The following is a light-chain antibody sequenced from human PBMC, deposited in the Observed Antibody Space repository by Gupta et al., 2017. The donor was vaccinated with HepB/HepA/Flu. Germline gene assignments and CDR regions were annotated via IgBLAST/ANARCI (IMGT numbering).Light chain of an antibody. Sequence: SYDLTQPPSVSVSPGQTASVTCSGDKLGYKYVSWYQQKPGQSPVLVLHQDTKRPSGIPDRFSGSNSVSTSTLTISVTQAVDEAYYYCQAWDAKMAVFGGGTKLTVL. V-gene: IGLV3-1*01. CDR3: QAWDAKMAV. J-gene: IGLJ2*01. CDR2: QDT. CDR1: KLGYKY.